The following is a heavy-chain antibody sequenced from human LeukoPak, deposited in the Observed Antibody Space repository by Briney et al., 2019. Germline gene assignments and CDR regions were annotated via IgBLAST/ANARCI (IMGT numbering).Heavy chain of an antibody. J-gene: IGHJ6*03. Sequence: GASVKVSCKASGYTFTGYYMHWVRQAPGQGLEWMGWINPNSGGTNYAQKFQGRVTMTRDTSISTAYMELSSLRSEDTAVYYCAAHGGITIFGVVIINYYMDVWGKGTTVTVSS. V-gene: IGHV1-2*02. CDR1: GYTFTGYY. CDR3: AAHGGITIFGVVIINYYMDV. D-gene: IGHD3-3*01. CDR2: INPNSGGT.